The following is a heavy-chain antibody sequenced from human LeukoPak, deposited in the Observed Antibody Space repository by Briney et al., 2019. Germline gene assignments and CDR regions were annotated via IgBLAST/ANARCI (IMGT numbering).Heavy chain of an antibody. CDR1: GFTFSSYG. CDR2: IWYDGSNK. J-gene: IGHJ6*02. CDR3: AREVGHYYGMDV. D-gene: IGHD2-15*01. V-gene: IGHV3-33*01. Sequence: PGGSLRLSCGASGFTFSSYGMHWVRQAPGKGLEWVAVIWYDGSNKYYADSVRGRFTISRDNSKNTLFLQMNSLRAEDTAVYYCAREVGHYYGMDVWGQGTTVTVSS.